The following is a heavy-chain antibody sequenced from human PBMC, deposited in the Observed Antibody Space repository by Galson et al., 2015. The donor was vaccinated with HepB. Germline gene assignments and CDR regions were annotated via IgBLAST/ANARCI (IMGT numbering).Heavy chain of an antibody. CDR1: GGSISSYY. J-gene: IGHJ4*02. CDR3: ARGPPRLLRFLEWLPDY. Sequence: LSLTCTVSGGSISSYYWSWIRQPPGKGLEWIGYIYYSGSTNYNPSLKSRVTISVDTSKNQFSLKLSSVTAAGTAVYYCARGPPRLLRFLEWLPDYWGQGTLVTVSS. V-gene: IGHV4-59*01. D-gene: IGHD3-3*01. CDR2: IYYSGST.